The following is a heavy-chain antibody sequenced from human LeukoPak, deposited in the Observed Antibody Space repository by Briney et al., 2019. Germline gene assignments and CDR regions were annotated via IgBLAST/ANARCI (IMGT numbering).Heavy chain of an antibody. CDR2: INPRGST. J-gene: IGHJ4*02. D-gene: IGHD6-13*01. CDR3: ARGRQGYYFDY. CDR1: GGSFSGYY. V-gene: IGHV4-34*01. Sequence: SESLSLTCGVYGGSFSGYYWSWVRPPPGKGVEWVGEINPRGSTNYNPSLQSRVNLSAGTSKHQSSLTLNSVTAADTAVYYCARGRQGYYFDYWGQGTLVTVSS.